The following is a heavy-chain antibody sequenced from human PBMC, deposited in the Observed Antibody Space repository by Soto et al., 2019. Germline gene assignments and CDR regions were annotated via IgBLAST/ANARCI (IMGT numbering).Heavy chain of an antibody. V-gene: IGHV1-18*04. CDR3: ARDPIAVTDKTYYYYGLDV. Sequence: ASVKVSCKASGYTFASYGISWVRQVPGQGLEWMGWISGYTGTTNYGQKFQGRVTLTTDTSTNIVHMELRSLTSDDTAVYYCARDPIAVTDKTYYYYGLDVWGQGTTVTVSS. J-gene: IGHJ6*02. CDR1: GYTFASYG. D-gene: IGHD6-19*01. CDR2: ISGYTGTT.